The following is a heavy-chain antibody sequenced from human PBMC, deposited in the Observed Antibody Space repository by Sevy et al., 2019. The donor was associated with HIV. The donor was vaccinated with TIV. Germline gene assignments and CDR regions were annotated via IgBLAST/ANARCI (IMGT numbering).Heavy chain of an antibody. J-gene: IGHJ3*02. CDR3: TFFYDTSGYDAFDI. D-gene: IGHD3-22*01. Sequence: GGSLRLSCAASGFTFSGSAMHWVRQASGKGLEWVGHIRSKANNFATAYGVSLKGRFTTSRDDSKNTAFLQMHSLKTEDTAVYYCTFFYDTSGYDAFDIWGQGTMVTVSS. CDR1: GFTFSGSA. V-gene: IGHV3-73*01. CDR2: IRSKANNFAT.